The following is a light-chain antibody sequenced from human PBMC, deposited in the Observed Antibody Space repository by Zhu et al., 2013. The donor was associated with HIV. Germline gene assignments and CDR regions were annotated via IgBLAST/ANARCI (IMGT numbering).Light chain of an antibody. CDR2: ASS. CDR1: QDIRHY. V-gene: IGKV1-27*01. J-gene: IGKJ1*01. Sequence: DTQMTQSPSSLSASVGDRVTITCRASQDIRHYLAWYQQKPGKVPQVLIYASSTLQSGVPPRFSGSGSGTDFTLTISSLQPEDFATYYCLQYSNYPRTFGQGTKVEIK. CDR3: LQYSNYPRT.